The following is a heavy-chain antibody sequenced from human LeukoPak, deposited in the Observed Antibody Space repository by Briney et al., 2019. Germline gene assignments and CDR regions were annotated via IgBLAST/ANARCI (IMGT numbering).Heavy chain of an antibody. D-gene: IGHD1-7*01. CDR3: ARDNWDYASFDY. V-gene: IGHV3-30-3*01. CDR2: ISYDGSNK. Sequence: GGSLRLSCAASGFTFSSYAMHWVRQAPGKGLEWVAVISYDGSNKYYADSVKGRFTISRDNSKNTLYLQMNSLRAEDTAVYYCARDNWDYASFDYWGQGTLVTVSS. J-gene: IGHJ4*02. CDR1: GFTFSSYA.